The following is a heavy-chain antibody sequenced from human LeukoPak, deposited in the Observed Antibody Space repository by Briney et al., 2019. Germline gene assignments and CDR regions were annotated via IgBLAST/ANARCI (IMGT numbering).Heavy chain of an antibody. CDR2: INTDGSST. J-gene: IGHJ5*02. CDR1: GFTFSSYS. CDR3: TTGPYSSGCP. D-gene: IGHD6-19*01. Sequence: PGGSLRLSCAASGFTFSSYSMNWVRQAPGKGLVWVSRINTDGSSTSYADSVKGRFTISRDNAKNSLYLQMNSLKTEDTAVYYCTTGPYSSGCPWGQGTLVTVSS. V-gene: IGHV3-74*01.